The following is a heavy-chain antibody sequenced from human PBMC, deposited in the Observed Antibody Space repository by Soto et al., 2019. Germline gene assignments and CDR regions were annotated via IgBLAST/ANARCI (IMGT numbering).Heavy chain of an antibody. D-gene: IGHD6-6*01. Sequence: ASVKVSCKASGGTFSSYAISWVRQAPGQGLEWMGGIIPIFGTANYAQKFQGRVTITADESTSTAYMELSSLRSEDTAVYYCERYSLPYSSSGGFDPWGQGTLVTVSS. CDR3: ERYSLPYSSSGGFDP. V-gene: IGHV1-69*13. CDR1: GGTFSSYA. CDR2: IIPIFGTA. J-gene: IGHJ5*02.